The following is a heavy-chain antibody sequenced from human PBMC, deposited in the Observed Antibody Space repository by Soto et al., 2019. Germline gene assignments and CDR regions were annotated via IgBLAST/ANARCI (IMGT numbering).Heavy chain of an antibody. Sequence: SETLSLTCTVSGGSISSSSYYWGWIRQPPXKGLEWIGSIYYTGTTYYSPSLKSRVTISVDTSKNQVSLKLSSVTAADTAVYFCSRGSYYYDNSGYYYAYWGQGTLVTVSS. V-gene: IGHV4-39*01. J-gene: IGHJ4*02. D-gene: IGHD3-22*01. CDR3: SRGSYYYDNSGYYYAY. CDR2: IYYTGTT. CDR1: GGSISSSSYY.